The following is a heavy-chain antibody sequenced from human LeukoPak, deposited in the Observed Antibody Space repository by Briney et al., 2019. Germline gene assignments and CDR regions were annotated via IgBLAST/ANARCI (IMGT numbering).Heavy chain of an antibody. J-gene: IGHJ6*03. V-gene: IGHV3-53*01. CDR2: IYSDGST. D-gene: IGHD3-10*01. Sequence: GGSLRLSCAASGFIVSSNYMGWVRQAPGKGLEWVSVIYSDGSTYHTDSVKGRFTISRDSSKNTLYLQMNSLRAEDTAVYYCARGSPNYYYYYMDVWGKGTTVTVSS. CDR3: ARGSPNYYYYYMDV. CDR1: GFIVSSNY.